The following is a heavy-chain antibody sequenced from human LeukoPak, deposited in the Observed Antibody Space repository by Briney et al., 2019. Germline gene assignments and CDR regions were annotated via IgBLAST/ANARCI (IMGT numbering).Heavy chain of an antibody. CDR3: ARGSGYCSSTSCTYYYYYYGMDV. D-gene: IGHD2-2*01. CDR1: GYTLTELS. Sequence: ASVKVSCKVSGYTLTELSMHWVRQAPGKGLEWMEGFDPEDGETIYAQKFQGRVTMTRDTSTSTVYMELSSLRSEDTAVYYCARGSGYCSSTSCTYYYYYYGMDVWGQGTTVTVSS. CDR2: FDPEDGET. J-gene: IGHJ6*02. V-gene: IGHV1-24*01.